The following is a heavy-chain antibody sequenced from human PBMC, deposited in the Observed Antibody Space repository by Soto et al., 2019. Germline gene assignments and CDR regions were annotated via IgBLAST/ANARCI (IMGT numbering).Heavy chain of an antibody. J-gene: IGHJ3*02. CDR2: ISAYNGKR. V-gene: IGHV1-18*01. CDR1: GYPFTSYG. Sequence: QGQLLQSGDEVKTPGASVRVSCRASGYPFTSYGISWVRQAPGQGLEWVAWISAYNGKRDTAQKFQDRVTMTLDTSTETAQMDLGDLTSADTAVYYCARGRIVASIHDAFEIWGQGTKVTVSS. D-gene: IGHD5-12*01. CDR3: ARGRIVASIHDAFEI.